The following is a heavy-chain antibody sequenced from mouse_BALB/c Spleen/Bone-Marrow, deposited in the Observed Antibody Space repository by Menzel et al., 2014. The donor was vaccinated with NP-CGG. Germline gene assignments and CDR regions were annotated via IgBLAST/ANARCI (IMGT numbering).Heavy chain of an antibody. CDR2: ISTYSGNT. CDR1: GYTFTDYA. D-gene: IGHD1-1*01. Sequence: VQLQQSGPELARPGASVKISCKGSGYTFTDYAMHWVKQSHVKSLEWIGVISTYSGNTNYNQKFKGKATMTADKSSSTAYMELARLTSEDSAIYYCARDYGSRIYAMDYWGQGTSVTVSS. CDR3: ARDYGSRIYAMDY. J-gene: IGHJ4*01. V-gene: IGHV1-67*01.